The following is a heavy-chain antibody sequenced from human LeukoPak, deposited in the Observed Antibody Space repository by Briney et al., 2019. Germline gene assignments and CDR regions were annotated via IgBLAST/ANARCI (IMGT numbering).Heavy chain of an antibody. D-gene: IGHD6-13*01. Sequence: PSETLSLTCTVSGGSISSGDYYWSRIRQPPGKGLEWIGYIYYSGNTYYNPSLKSRVTTSVDTSKNQFSLKLISVTAADTAVYYCARVTGGIAAGYWGQGTLVTVSS. J-gene: IGHJ4*02. CDR2: IYYSGNT. CDR1: GGSISSGDYY. V-gene: IGHV4-30-4*08. CDR3: ARVTGGIAAGY.